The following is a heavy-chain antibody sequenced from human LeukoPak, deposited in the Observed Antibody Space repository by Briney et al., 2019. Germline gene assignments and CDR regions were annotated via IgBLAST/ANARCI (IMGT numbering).Heavy chain of an antibody. D-gene: IGHD2-21*02. Sequence: GGSLRLSCAASGFTFSSYAMHWVRQAPGKGLEWVTLISYDGSNKYYADSVKGRFTISRDNAKNSLYLQMNSLRAEDTAVYYCARDLAYCGGDCPYYFDYWGQGTLVTVSS. J-gene: IGHJ4*02. CDR2: ISYDGSNK. CDR3: ARDLAYCGGDCPYYFDY. V-gene: IGHV3-30*04. CDR1: GFTFSSYA.